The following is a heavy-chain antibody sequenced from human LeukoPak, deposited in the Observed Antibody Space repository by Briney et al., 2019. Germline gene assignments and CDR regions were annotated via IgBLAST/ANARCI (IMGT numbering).Heavy chain of an antibody. CDR3: ARDLQIAAAGMIGVPPSWFDP. J-gene: IGHJ5*02. Sequence: PSETLSLTCTVSGGSISSSSYYWGWIRQPPGKGLEWIGSIYYSGSTYYNPSLKSRVTISVDTSKNQFSLKLSSVTAADTAVYYCARDLQIAAAGMIGVPPSWFDPWGQGTLVTVSS. V-gene: IGHV4-39*07. D-gene: IGHD6-13*01. CDR2: IYYSGST. CDR1: GGSISSSSYY.